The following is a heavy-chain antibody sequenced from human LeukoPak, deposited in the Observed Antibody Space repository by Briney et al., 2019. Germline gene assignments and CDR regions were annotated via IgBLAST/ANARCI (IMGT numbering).Heavy chain of an antibody. CDR2: IYYSGST. CDR1: GGSISSSSYY. J-gene: IGHJ5*02. D-gene: IGHD4-17*01. V-gene: IGHV4-39*01. CDR3: ARRNYGDYFFIDP. Sequence: SETLSLTCTVSGGSISSSSYYWGWIRQPPGKGLEWIGSIYYSGSTYYNPSLKSRVTISVDTSKNQFSLKLSSVTAADTAVYYCARRNYGDYFFIDPWGQGTPVTVSS.